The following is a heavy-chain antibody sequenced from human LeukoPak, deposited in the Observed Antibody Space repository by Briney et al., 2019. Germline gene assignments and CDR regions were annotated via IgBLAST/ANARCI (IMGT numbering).Heavy chain of an antibody. CDR1: GYTFTSYD. Sequence: ASVKVSCKASGYTFTSYDINWVRQATGQGLEWMGWMNPNSGNTGYAQKFQGRVTMTRNISISTAYMELSSLRSEDAAVYYCARGFDYGDYSFDYWGQGTLVTVSS. CDR2: MNPNSGNT. J-gene: IGHJ4*02. D-gene: IGHD4-17*01. CDR3: ARGFDYGDYSFDY. V-gene: IGHV1-8*01.